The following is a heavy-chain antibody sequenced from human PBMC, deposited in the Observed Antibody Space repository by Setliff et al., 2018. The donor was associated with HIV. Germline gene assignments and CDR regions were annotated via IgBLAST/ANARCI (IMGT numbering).Heavy chain of an antibody. D-gene: IGHD4-4*01. Sequence: ASVKVSCKASGDTLSDYYIHWVRQAPGQGLEWMGWINPASGGTNYAQKFQGRVTMTRDTSLNTDYMEVRRLRSDDTAVYYCSTDLGSNALAPWGQGTLSTVSS. V-gene: IGHV1-2*02. CDR2: INPASGGT. J-gene: IGHJ5*02. CDR3: STDLGSNALAP. CDR1: GDTLSDYY.